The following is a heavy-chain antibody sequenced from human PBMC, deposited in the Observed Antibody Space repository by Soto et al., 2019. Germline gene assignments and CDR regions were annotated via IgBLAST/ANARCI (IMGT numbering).Heavy chain of an antibody. CDR3: AADAPGIAVAGRPHYYYYGMDV. CDR1: GYTFTSYA. CDR2: IVVGSGNT. V-gene: IGHV1-58*02. J-gene: IGHJ6*02. D-gene: IGHD6-19*01. Sequence: GASVKVSRTASGYTFTSYAMHCVRQAPGQRLEWIGWIVVGSGNTNYAQKFQERVTITRDMSTSTAYMELSSLRSEDTAVYYCAADAPGIAVAGRPHYYYYGMDVWGQGTTVTVSS.